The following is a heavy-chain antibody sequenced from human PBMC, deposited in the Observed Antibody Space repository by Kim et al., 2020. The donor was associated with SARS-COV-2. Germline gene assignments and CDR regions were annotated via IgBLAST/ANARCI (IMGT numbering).Heavy chain of an antibody. Sequence: SETLSLTCTVSGGSISSGGYYWSWIRQHPGKGLEWIGYIYYSGSTYYNPSLKSRVTISVDTSKNQFSLKLSSVTAADTAVYYCARGGGEFGYCSSTSCYSTLSYMDVWGKGTTVTVSS. D-gene: IGHD2-2*01. CDR2: IYYSGST. V-gene: IGHV4-31*03. CDR1: GGSISSGGYY. J-gene: IGHJ6*03. CDR3: ARGGGEFGYCSSTSCYSTLSYMDV.